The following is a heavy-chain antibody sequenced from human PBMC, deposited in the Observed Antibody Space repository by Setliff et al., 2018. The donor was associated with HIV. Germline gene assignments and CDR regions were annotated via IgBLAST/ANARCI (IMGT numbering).Heavy chain of an antibody. J-gene: IGHJ4*02. CDR2: IIPILGTG. CDR3: ARDPTTVMDYFDY. Sequence: GASVKVSCKASGGTFSNYAISWVRQAPRQGLEWMGGIIPILGTGMYAQKFQGRVTITADESTTTAYMELSSLRSEDTAVYYCARDPTTVMDYFDYWGQGTLVTVSS. D-gene: IGHD4-17*01. V-gene: IGHV1-69*13. CDR1: GGTFSNYA.